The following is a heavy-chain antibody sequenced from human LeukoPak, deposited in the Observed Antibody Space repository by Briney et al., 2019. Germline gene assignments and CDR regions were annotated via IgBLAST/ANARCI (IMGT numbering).Heavy chain of an antibody. CDR2: INPNSGGT. CDR3: ARNFCSGYYRDAFDI. V-gene: IGHV1-2*06. J-gene: IGHJ3*02. CDR1: GYTFTGYY. Sequence: GASVKVSCKASGYTFTGYYMHWVRQAPGQGPEWMGRINPNSGGTNYAQKFQGRVTMTRDTSISTAYMELSRLRSDDTAVYYCARNFCSGYYRDAFDIWGQGTMVTVSS. D-gene: IGHD3-3*01.